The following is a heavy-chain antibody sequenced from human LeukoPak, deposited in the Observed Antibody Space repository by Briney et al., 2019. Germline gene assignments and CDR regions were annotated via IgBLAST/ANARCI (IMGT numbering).Heavy chain of an antibody. J-gene: IGHJ6*03. V-gene: IGHV4-38-2*02. CDR1: GYSISSGYY. Sequence: SETLSLTCTVSGYSISSGYYWGWIRQPPGKGLEWIGSIYHSGSTYYNPSLKSRVTISVDTSKNQFSLKLSSVTAADTAVYYCARHRGSSWYYYMDVWGKGTTVTISS. D-gene: IGHD6-13*01. CDR3: ARHRGSSWYYYMDV. CDR2: IYHSGST.